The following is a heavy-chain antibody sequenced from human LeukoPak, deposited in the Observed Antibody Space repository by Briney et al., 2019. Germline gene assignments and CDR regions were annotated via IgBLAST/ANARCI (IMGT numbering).Heavy chain of an antibody. J-gene: IGHJ4*02. V-gene: IGHV3-7*01. D-gene: IGHD2-2*01. CDR2: IKQDGSDK. Sequence: GGCLRPSCAASGFTFSTYWMSWVRQAPGKGLEWVANIKQDGSDKFYVDSVKGRFTISRDNAKNSMYLQMNSLRAEDTAVYYCARVLPVASRDYWGQGTLVTVSS. CDR1: GFTFSTYW. CDR3: ARVLPVASRDY.